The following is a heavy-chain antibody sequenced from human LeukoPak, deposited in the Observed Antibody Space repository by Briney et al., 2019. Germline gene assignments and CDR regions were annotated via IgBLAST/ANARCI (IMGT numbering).Heavy chain of an antibody. D-gene: IGHD1-26*01. J-gene: IGHJ4*02. CDR1: GFSLSTNGVG. Sequence: SGPTLVNPTQTLTLTCTFSGFSLSTNGVGVGWIRQPPGKALEWLALIYWNDDKRYSPSLKNRLTITKDTSKDQVVLTMTKMDPVDTATYYCAHRGVGMGAQSFNYWGQGTLVTVSS. CDR3: AHRGVGMGAQSFNY. V-gene: IGHV2-5*01. CDR2: IYWNDDK.